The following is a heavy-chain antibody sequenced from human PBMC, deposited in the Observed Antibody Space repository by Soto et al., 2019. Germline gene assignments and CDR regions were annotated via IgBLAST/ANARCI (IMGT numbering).Heavy chain of an antibody. CDR1: GFTVSSSY. D-gene: IGHD3-22*01. J-gene: IGHJ4*02. V-gene: IGHV3-53*01. Sequence: PGGSLRLSCAASGFTVSSSYMSWVRQAPGKGLEWVSVIYSGGSTYYADSVKGRFTISRDNSKNTLYLQMNSLRAEDTAVYYCARNYYDSGGGFDYWGQGTLVTVSS. CDR3: ARNYYDSGGGFDY. CDR2: IYSGGST.